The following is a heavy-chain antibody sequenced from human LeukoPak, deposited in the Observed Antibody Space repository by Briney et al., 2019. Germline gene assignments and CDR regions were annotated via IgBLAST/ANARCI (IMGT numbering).Heavy chain of an antibody. CDR3: ASAIRFLEWLYDY. D-gene: IGHD3-3*01. J-gene: IGHJ4*02. V-gene: IGHV3-66*02. CDR1: GFTVSSNY. CDR2: IYSSGST. Sequence: PGGSLRLSCAASGFTVSSNYMSWVRQAPGKGLEWVSVIYSSGSTYYADSVKGRFTISRNNSKNTLYLQMNSLRAEYTAVYYCASAIRFLEWLYDYWGQGTLVTVSS.